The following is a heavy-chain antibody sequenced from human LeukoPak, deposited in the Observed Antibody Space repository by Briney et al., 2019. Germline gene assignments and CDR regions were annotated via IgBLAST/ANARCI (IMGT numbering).Heavy chain of an antibody. V-gene: IGHV3-30*18. CDR2: VSYDGRTT. Sequence: GGSLRLSCAASGFTFSNYGMQWVRQAPGKGLEWLAVVSYDGRTTFYADSVKGRFTISRDNSKNTLDLEMDSLRTEDTAVYYCAKEPTPYSSGWYFHDWGQGTLVIVSS. CDR1: GFTFSNYG. D-gene: IGHD6-25*01. J-gene: IGHJ1*01. CDR3: AKEPTPYSSGWYFHD.